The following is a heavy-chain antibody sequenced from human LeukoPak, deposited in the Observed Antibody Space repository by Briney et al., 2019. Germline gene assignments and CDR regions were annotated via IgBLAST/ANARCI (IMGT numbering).Heavy chain of an antibody. D-gene: IGHD6-19*01. CDR2: IYNSGST. J-gene: IGHJ3*02. V-gene: IGHV4-4*08. CDR1: GGSISSSS. CDR3: ARNNSGWGAFDI. Sequence: SETLSLTCTVSGGSISSSSWSWIRQPPGKGLEWIGYIYNSGSTNYNPSLKSRLTIFVDMSKNQFSLKLRSVTAADTAVYYCARNNSGWGAFDIWDQGTMVTASS.